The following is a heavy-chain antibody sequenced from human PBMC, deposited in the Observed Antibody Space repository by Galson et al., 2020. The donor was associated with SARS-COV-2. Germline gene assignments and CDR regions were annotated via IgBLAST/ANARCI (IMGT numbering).Heavy chain of an antibody. CDR1: GYTFSVHY. D-gene: IGHD3-10*01. J-gene: IGHJ5*02. V-gene: IGHV1-2*06. CDR2: INPNSGDT. Sequence: LVKVSCKSSGYTFSVHYMHWVRLAPGQGLEWMGRINPNSGDTDVAQKFQCRVTMTTDTSLTTAYTDMTRLTSVDTAVYYFTRGSNSSLFDHFDPWGQGTLVTVSS. CDR3: TRGSNSSLFDHFDP.